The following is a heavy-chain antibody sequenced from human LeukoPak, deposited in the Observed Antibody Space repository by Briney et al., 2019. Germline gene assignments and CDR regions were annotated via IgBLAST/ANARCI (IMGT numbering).Heavy chain of an antibody. CDR3: AKDGRAYCGGDCYSYYYYYMDV. D-gene: IGHD2-21*01. J-gene: IGHJ6*03. CDR1: GGSFSGFR. Sequence: SETLSLTCAVSGGSFSGFRWHWIRQPPGKGPEWIGEINHSGGTTYNPSLKSRVTISVDTSKIQFSLSLTSVTAADTAVYYCAKDGRAYCGGDCYSYYYYYMDVWGKGTTVTVSS. CDR2: INHSGGT. V-gene: IGHV4-34*01.